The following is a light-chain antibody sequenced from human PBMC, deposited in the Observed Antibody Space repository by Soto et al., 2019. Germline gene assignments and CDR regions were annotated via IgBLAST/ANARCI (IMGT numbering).Light chain of an antibody. J-gene: IGKJ1*01. Sequence: DIVLTQSPLSLPVTPGEPASISCRSSQSLLHSNGNIYLDWYLQKPGQSPQLLIYLGSIRASGVPDRFSGSGSGTDFTLKITRVEAEEVGVYYCMQAVQAPRTFGQGTKVEIK. CDR2: LGS. CDR3: MQAVQAPRT. V-gene: IGKV2-28*01. CDR1: QSLLHSNGNIY.